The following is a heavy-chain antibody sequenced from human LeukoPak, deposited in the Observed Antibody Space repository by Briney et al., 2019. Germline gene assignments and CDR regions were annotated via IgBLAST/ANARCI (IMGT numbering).Heavy chain of an antibody. V-gene: IGHV3-48*03. CDR3: ARVLTVYYYGMDV. CDR1: GFTFGSYE. Sequence: GGSLRLSCAASGFTFGSYEMNWVRQAPGKGLEWVSYISSSGSTIYYADSVKGRFTISRDNAKNSLYLQMNSLRAEDTAVYYCARVLTVYYYGMDVWGQGTTVTVSS. CDR2: ISSSGSTI. J-gene: IGHJ6*02.